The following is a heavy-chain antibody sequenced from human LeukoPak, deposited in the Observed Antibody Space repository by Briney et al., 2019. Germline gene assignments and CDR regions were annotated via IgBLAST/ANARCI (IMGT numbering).Heavy chain of an antibody. CDR1: GFTFSSYA. J-gene: IGHJ4*02. D-gene: IGHD3-10*01. CDR2: ISGSGGST. V-gene: IGHV3-23*01. Sequence: PGGSLRLSCAASGFTFSSYAMSWVRQAPGKGLEWVSAISGSGGSTYYADSVKGRFTISRDNSKNTLYLQMNSLRAEDTAVYYCAKPYVYYGSGSYTNWGQGTLVTVSP. CDR3: AKPYVYYGSGSYTN.